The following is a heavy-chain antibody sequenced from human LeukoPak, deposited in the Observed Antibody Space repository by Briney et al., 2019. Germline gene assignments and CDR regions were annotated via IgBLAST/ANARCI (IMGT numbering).Heavy chain of an antibody. D-gene: IGHD3-22*01. CDR1: GGSISSGSYY. Sequence: PSQTLSLTCTVSGGSISSGSYYWSWIRQPAGKGLEWIGRIYTSGNTNHNPSLKSRVTISLDTSKKQFSLKLSSVTAADTAVYYCARGSSSGYYPIDYWGQGTLVTVSS. CDR3: ARGSSSGYYPIDY. J-gene: IGHJ4*02. CDR2: IYTSGNT. V-gene: IGHV4-61*02.